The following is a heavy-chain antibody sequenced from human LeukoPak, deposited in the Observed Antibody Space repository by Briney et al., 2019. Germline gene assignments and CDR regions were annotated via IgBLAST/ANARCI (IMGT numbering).Heavy chain of an antibody. CDR1: GFTFSSYS. Sequence: PGGSLRLSCAASGFTFSSYSMNWVRQAPGKGLEWVSSISSSSSCIYYADSVKGRFTISRENAKNSLYLQMNSLRAGDTAVYYCARAAYSSTWYSRYFDLWGRGTLVTVSS. V-gene: IGHV3-21*01. CDR2: ISSSSSCI. J-gene: IGHJ2*01. CDR3: ARAAYSSTWYSRYFDL. D-gene: IGHD6-13*01.